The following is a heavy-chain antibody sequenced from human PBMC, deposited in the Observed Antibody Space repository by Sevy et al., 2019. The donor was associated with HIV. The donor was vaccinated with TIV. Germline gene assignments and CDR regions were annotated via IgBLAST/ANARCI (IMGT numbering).Heavy chain of an antibody. V-gene: IGHV3-66*01. CDR2: IYSDGST. D-gene: IGHD3-3*01. J-gene: IGHJ4*02. CDR1: GFSVNSNY. Sequence: GGSLILSCAASGFSVNSNYMTWVRQAPGKRLDWVSIIYSDGSTKYADALKGRFTISRDNSKNTMYLQMNSLRVEDTAVYYCARGGTIFGLVRHYFDYLGQGTMVTVSS. CDR3: ARGGTIFGLVRHYFDY.